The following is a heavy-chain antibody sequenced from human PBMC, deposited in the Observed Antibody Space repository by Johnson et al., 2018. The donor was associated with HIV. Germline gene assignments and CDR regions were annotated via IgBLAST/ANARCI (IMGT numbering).Heavy chain of an antibody. CDR3: ARDQRGGYSYGDAFDF. CDR2: IGTAGDT. V-gene: IGHV3-13*01. Sequence: EVQLVESGGGLVQPGGSLRLSCEASGFTFSSYDMHWVRQATGKGLEWVSAIGTAGDTYYPGSVKGRFTISRDNSKNSLYLQMNTLRAEDTAVYYCARDQRGGYSYGDAFDFWGQGTMVTVSS. CDR1: GFTFSSYD. D-gene: IGHD5-18*01. J-gene: IGHJ3*01.